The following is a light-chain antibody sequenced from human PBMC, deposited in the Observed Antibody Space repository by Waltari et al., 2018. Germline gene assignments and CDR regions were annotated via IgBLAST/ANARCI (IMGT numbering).Light chain of an antibody. CDR2: WSS. CDR1: QSVLYSSDNRHY. V-gene: IGKV4-1*01. Sequence: DVVVTQSPDSLAVSLGERATINCKSSQSVLYSSDNRHYLAWYQQKPGQPPKLLIYWSSTREYGVPNRLTGSESGRDFTLTISSLQAEDVAVYYCQQYYSPLSFTFGQGTKVEIK. J-gene: IGKJ2*01. CDR3: QQYYSPLSFT.